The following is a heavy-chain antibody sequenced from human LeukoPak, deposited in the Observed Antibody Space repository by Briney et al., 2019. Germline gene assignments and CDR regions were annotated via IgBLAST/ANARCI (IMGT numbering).Heavy chain of an antibody. D-gene: IGHD3-10*01. V-gene: IGHV3-23*01. Sequence: GGSLRLSCAVSGITLSNYGMSWVRQAPGKGLEWVAGISGSGGGTDYADSVKGRFTISRDNPKNTLYLQMNSLRAEDTAVYFCAKRGVVIRVVLVGFHKEAYYFDSWGQGALVTVSS. J-gene: IGHJ4*02. CDR2: ISGSGGGT. CDR1: GITLSNYG. CDR3: AKRGVVIRVVLVGFHKEAYYFDS.